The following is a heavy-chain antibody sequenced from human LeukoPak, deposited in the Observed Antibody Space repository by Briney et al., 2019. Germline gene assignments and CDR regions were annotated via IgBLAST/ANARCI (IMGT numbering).Heavy chain of an antibody. Sequence: IPSETLSLTCTVSGGSISSYYWSWIRQPPGKGLEWIGHIYYSGSTNYNPSLRSRVTISVDTSKNQFSLKLSSVTAADTAVYYCARGIVVEPAAMSWFDSWGQGTLLTVSS. CDR1: GGSISSYY. V-gene: IGHV4-59*08. D-gene: IGHD2-2*01. CDR3: ARGIVVEPAAMSWFDS. CDR2: IYYSGST. J-gene: IGHJ5*01.